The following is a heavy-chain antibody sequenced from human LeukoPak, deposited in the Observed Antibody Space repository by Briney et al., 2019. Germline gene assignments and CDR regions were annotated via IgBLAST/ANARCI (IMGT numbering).Heavy chain of an antibody. V-gene: IGHV4-4*02. D-gene: IGHD3-10*01. Sequence: SETLSLTCGVSGGSISSSNRCSWLRQPPGKGREWIGEIYHTGSTNYNPSLKSRVTISVEKSKNHVCLKLSSVPAAESAVYYCARWGPYGSGNYYMDVWGKGTTVIVSS. CDR1: GGSISSSNR. CDR3: ARWGPYGSGNYYMDV. CDR2: IYHTGST. J-gene: IGHJ6*03.